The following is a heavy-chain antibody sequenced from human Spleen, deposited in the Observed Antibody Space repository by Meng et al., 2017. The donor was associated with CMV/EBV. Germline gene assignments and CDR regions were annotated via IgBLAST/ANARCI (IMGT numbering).Heavy chain of an antibody. Sequence: GGPLRLSCAASGFTFSDYGMHWVRQAPGKGLEWVAFIRYDGINKYYSDSVKGRFTISRDNFKNTLYLQMNSLRAEDTAVYYCAREYYDFSLVDFWGQGTLVTVSS. CDR3: AREYYDFSLVDF. CDR1: GFTFSDYG. J-gene: IGHJ4*02. CDR2: IRYDGINK. V-gene: IGHV3-30*02. D-gene: IGHD3-3*01.